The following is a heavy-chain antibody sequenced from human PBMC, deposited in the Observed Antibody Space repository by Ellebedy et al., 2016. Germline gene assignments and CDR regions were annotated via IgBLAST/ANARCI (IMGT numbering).Heavy chain of an antibody. V-gene: IGHV3-74*01. Sequence: GESLKISCAASGFTFSSYWMHWVRQAPGKGLVWVSRINSDGSSTSYAGSVKGRFTISRDNAKNTLYLQMNSLRAEDTAVYYCARDLSYYYDSSGYPYFDYWGQGTLVTVSS. CDR3: ARDLSYYYDSSGYPYFDY. D-gene: IGHD3-22*01. J-gene: IGHJ4*02. CDR2: INSDGSST. CDR1: GFTFSSYW.